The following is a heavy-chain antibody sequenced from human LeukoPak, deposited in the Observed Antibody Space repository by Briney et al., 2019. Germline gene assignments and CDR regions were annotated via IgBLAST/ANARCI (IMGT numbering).Heavy chain of an antibody. J-gene: IGHJ3*02. CDR3: ARAPGRDYDDAFDI. D-gene: IGHD3-10*01. Sequence: GGSLRLSCAASGFTFSSYWMGWVRQAPGKGLEWVANIKQDGSEKYYVDSVKGRFTISRDNAKNSLYLQMNSLRAEDTAVYYCARAPGRDYDDAFDIWGQGTMVTVSS. CDR2: IKQDGSEK. V-gene: IGHV3-7*01. CDR1: GFTFSSYW.